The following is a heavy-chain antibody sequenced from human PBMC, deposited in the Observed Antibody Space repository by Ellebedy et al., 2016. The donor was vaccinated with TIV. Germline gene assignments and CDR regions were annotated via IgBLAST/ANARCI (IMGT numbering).Heavy chain of an antibody. V-gene: IGHV3-9*01. D-gene: IGHD1-26*01. Sequence: SLKISXVTSGFPFGDHVMHWVRQAPGKGLEWVSGINWNSDTIAYADSVKGRFTISRDNAKNSLYLQMNSLRTEDTALYYCAKDRSGSRDDAFDIWGQGTMVTVSS. CDR2: INWNSDTI. CDR1: GFPFGDHV. CDR3: AKDRSGSRDDAFDI. J-gene: IGHJ3*02.